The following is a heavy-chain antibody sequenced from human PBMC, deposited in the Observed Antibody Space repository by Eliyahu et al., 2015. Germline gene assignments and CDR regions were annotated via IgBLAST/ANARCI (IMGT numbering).Heavy chain of an antibody. D-gene: IGHD5-18*01. CDR1: GYRFNDYY. CDR2: MNPKSGAT. J-gene: IGHJ4*02. CDR3: TRVTYNYGYSAY. Sequence: QVQLVQSGAEVKKPGASVKVSCKASGYRFNDYYKHWLRQAPGQGPEWMAWMNPKSGATIIAQKFQDRFSMTSDTSISTAYMELYRLMSNDTAVYYCTRVTYNYGYSAYWGQGTLVTVSS. V-gene: IGHV1-2*02.